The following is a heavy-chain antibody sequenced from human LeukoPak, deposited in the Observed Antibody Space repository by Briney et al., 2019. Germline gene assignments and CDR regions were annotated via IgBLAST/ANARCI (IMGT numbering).Heavy chain of an antibody. CDR2: IYPGDSDT. CDR3: ARLWDIVVVPAAMDY. D-gene: IGHD2-2*01. Sequence: KVGESLKISCKGSGYSFTSYWIGWVRQMPGKGLEWMGIIYPGDSDTSYSPSFQGQVTISADKSISTAYLQWSSLKASDTAMYYCARLWDIVVVPAAMDYWGQGTLVTVSS. J-gene: IGHJ4*02. CDR1: GYSFTSYW. V-gene: IGHV5-51*01.